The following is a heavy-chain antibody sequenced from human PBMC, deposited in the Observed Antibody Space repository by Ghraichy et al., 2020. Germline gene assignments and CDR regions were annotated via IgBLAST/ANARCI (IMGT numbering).Heavy chain of an antibody. CDR1: GFTFSSYA. CDR3: ASLYSSRYDH. V-gene: IGHV3-64*01. D-gene: IGHD6-25*01. J-gene: IGHJ4*02. CDR2: ISSNGGST. Sequence: GGSLRLSCAASGFTFSSYAMHWVRQAPGKGLEYVSAISSNGGSTYYANSVKGRFTISRDNSKNTLYLQMGSLRAEDMAVYFCASLYSSRYDHWGQGTLVTVSS.